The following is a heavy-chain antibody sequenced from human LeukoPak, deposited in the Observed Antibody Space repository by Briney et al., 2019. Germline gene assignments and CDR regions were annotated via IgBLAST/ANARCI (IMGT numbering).Heavy chain of an antibody. D-gene: IGHD3-22*01. J-gene: IGHJ4*02. CDR3: ARDTIVEGIFDY. Sequence: GGSLRLSCAASGFTVSSNYMSWVRQAPGKGLEWVSVIYSGGSTYYADSVKGRFTISRDNSKNTLYLQMNSLRAEDTAVYYCARDTIVEGIFDYWGQGTLVTVSS. V-gene: IGHV3-53*01. CDR2: IYSGGST. CDR1: GFTVSSNY.